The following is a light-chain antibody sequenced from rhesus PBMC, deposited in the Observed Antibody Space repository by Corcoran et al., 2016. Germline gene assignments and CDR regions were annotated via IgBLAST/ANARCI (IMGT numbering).Light chain of an antibody. Sequence: EIVMTQSPATLSLSPGERATLSCRASQSVSSSLAWYQQKPGQAPKPLIYGASSRATGIPDRFGGMGSGTECTLTISSLEPEDVGVYYCQQDYSWPLTFGGGTKVELK. J-gene: IGKJ4*01. CDR3: QQDYSWPLT. V-gene: IGKV3-42*01. CDR1: QSVSSS. CDR2: GAS.